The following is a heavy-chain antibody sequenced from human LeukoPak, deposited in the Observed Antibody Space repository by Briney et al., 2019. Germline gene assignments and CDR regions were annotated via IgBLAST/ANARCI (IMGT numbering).Heavy chain of an antibody. CDR1: GGSISSSXXY. D-gene: IGHD1-26*01. J-gene: IGHJ4*02. CDR2: IYYSGST. V-gene: IGHV4-39*07. CDR3: AREYSGSYDY. Sequence: SEXXSXXCTVSGGSISSSXXYWGWIRQARXXGXEWTGSIYYSGSTYYNPRLKSRITITVDTSKKQCSLKLSSVTPADTAVYYCAREYSGSYDYWGQGTLVTVSS.